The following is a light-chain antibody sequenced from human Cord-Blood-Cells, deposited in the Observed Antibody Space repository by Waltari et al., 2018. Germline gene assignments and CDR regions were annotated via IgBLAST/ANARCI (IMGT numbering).Light chain of an antibody. CDR1: QGISHY. J-gene: IGKJ2*01. CDR2: AAS. Sequence: DIQMTQSPSSLSASVGDRVTITCRASQGISHYLAWYQQKPEQVTKLLIYAASTLQPGVPSRFGGSGSGTDFPLTISSLQPEDVATYYCQKYNSAPYTFGQGTKLEIK. CDR3: QKYNSAPYT. V-gene: IGKV1-27*01.